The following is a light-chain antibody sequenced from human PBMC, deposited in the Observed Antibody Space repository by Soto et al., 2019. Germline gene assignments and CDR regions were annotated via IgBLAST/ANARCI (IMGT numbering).Light chain of an antibody. CDR2: GAS. CDR3: QQYGRSPRT. Sequence: IVLPQSPGTLSLSPGDRATLSCRACQTVCSSSLAWYQQKPGQAPRLLLFGASTRAAGFPDRFSGRGSGTDCTRTISRLEPEDFAVYYCQQYGRSPRTCGQGPKVE. CDR1: QTVCSSS. J-gene: IGKJ1*01. V-gene: IGKV3-20*01.